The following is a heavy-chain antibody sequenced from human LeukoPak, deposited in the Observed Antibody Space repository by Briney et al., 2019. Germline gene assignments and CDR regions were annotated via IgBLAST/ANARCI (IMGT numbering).Heavy chain of an antibody. J-gene: IGHJ6*03. D-gene: IGHD3-10*01. CDR2: INPNSGGT. CDR3: AVERGEPYFGYYYYYMDV. CDR1: GYTFTSYY. Sequence: GASVKVSCKASGYTFTSYYMHWVRQAPGQGLEWMGWINPNSGGTNYAQKFQGRVTMTRDTSISTAYMELSRLRSDDTAVYYCAVERGEPYFGYYYYYMDVWGKGTTVIVSS. V-gene: IGHV1-2*02.